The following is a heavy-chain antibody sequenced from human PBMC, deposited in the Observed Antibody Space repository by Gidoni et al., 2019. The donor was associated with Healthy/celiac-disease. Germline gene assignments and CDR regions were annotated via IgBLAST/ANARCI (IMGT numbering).Heavy chain of an antibody. CDR1: GDSVSSNSAA. J-gene: IGHJ5*02. Sequence: QVQLQQSGPGLVKPSQTLSLTCAISGDSVSSNSAAWNWIRQSPSRGLEWLGRTYSRSKWYNKYAVSVKSRITINPDSSKNQFSLQLNSVTPEDTAVYDCARDDCSSTSCYTSIPNWFDPLGQGTLVTVSS. CDR3: ARDDCSSTSCYTSIPNWFDP. D-gene: IGHD2-2*02. V-gene: IGHV6-1*01. CDR2: TYSRSKWYN.